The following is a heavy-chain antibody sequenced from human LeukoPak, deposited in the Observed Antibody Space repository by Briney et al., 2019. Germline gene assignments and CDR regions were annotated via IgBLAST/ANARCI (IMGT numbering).Heavy chain of an antibody. CDR2: IYDSGKT. J-gene: IGHJ3*01. CDR3: SRGGYGVAFDF. CDR1: GASFNPYY. V-gene: IGHV4-59*01. Sequence: SETLSLTCTVSGASFNPYYWSWIRQPPGKGLEWIGYIYDSGKTIYNPSLKSRVTISEDTSKNQFSLKLSSVTAADTAVYYCSRGGYGVAFDFWRQGTMVTVSS. D-gene: IGHD2-15*01.